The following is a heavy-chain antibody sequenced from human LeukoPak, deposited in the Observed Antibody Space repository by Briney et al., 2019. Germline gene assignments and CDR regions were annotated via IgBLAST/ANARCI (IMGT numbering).Heavy chain of an antibody. CDR3: AKMSSSSNWFDP. J-gene: IGHJ5*02. CDR1: GGSITSGGYS. D-gene: IGHD6-6*01. CDR2: IYHSGTT. Sequence: TSQTLSLTCAVSGGSITSGGYSWSWIGQPPGKGLEFTGYIYHSGTTSYHPSLKSRLTISVDRSENQLSLKLTSVTAADTAVYYCAKMSSSSNWFDPWGQGTLVTVSS. V-gene: IGHV4-30-2*01.